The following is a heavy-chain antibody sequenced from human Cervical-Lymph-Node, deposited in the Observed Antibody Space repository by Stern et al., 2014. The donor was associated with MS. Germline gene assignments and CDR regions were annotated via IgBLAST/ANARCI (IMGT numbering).Heavy chain of an antibody. J-gene: IGHJ4*02. Sequence: QVQLEESGPGLVKPSETLSLTCSISGDSISTHYWTWIRQPPGKALEWLGKFYYSGDTTYSPSLRSRVTISGDTSKNQFSLKLTSVTAADTALYYCATGRGTSWYTHHFDYWGQGILVTVSS. V-gene: IGHV4-59*11. CDR1: GDSISTHY. CDR2: FYYSGDT. CDR3: ATGRGTSWYTHHFDY. D-gene: IGHD1-14*01.